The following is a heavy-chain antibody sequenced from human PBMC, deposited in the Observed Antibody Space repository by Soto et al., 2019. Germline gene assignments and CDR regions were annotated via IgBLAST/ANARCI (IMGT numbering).Heavy chain of an antibody. Sequence: SVKVSCKASGGTFSSYAISWVRQAPGQGLEWMGGIIPIFGTANYAQKFQGRVTITADESTSTAYMELSSLRSEDTAVYYCARGEGYCSGGSCYSHAFDIWGQGTMVTVSS. V-gene: IGHV1-69*13. CDR1: GGTFSSYA. J-gene: IGHJ3*02. CDR2: IIPIFGTA. CDR3: ARGEGYCSGGSCYSHAFDI. D-gene: IGHD2-15*01.